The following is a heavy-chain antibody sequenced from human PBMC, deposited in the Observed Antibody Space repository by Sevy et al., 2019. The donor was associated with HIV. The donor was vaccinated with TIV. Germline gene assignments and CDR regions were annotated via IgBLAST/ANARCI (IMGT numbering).Heavy chain of an antibody. V-gene: IGHV3-11*04. CDR2: ITSSGSTM. J-gene: IGHJ4*02. CDR1: GFTFSDYY. D-gene: IGHD6-19*01. CDR3: ARGTPTVAGPDS. Sequence: GGSLRLSCAASGFTFSDYYMSWVRQAPGKGLEWVSYITSSGSTMYYADSMKGRFTISRDNAENSLYLQMNSLRAEDTAVYYCARGTPTVAGPDSWGQGTLVTVSS.